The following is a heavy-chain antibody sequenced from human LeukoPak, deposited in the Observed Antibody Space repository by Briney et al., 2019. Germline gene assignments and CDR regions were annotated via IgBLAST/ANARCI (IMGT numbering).Heavy chain of an antibody. CDR1: GGSISSGSYD. Sequence: TSETLSLTCTVSGGSISSGSYDWSWIRQPAGKGLEWIERIYTSGSTNYNPSLKSRVTISVDTSKNQFSLKLSSVTAADTAVYYCARSYYDLPSFDYWGQGTLVTVSS. CDR3: ARSYYDLPSFDY. D-gene: IGHD3-3*01. CDR2: IYTSGST. V-gene: IGHV4-61*02. J-gene: IGHJ4*02.